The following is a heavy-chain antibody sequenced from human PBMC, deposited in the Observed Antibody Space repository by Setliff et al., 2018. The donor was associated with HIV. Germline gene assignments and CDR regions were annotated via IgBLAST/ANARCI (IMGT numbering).Heavy chain of an antibody. CDR3: ASRWGSYYDSNNFLREEGFDP. CDR2: MYHSGST. V-gene: IGHV4-38-2*01. CDR1: GHSIRSGYY. J-gene: IGHJ5*02. Sequence: PSETLSLTCSVSGHSIRSGYYWGWIRQPPGKGLEWIGTMYHSGSTYYNPSLQGRVTMFFDTSEDHFSLRLSSVTAADTAVYYCASRWGSYYDSNNFLREEGFDPRGQGTLVTVSS. D-gene: IGHD3-22*01.